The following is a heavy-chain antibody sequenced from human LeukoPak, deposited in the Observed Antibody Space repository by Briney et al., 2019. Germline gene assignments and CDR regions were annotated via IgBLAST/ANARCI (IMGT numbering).Heavy chain of an antibody. CDR2: IEQDGGEK. CDR3: AKSPGVGVTTRFDY. CDR1: GFTFSNYW. V-gene: IGHV3-7*02. D-gene: IGHD1-26*01. Sequence: PGGSLRLSCAASGFTFSNYWMNWVRQAPGKGLEWVVNIEQDGGEKNYVDSVKGRFTISRDNAKNSLYLQMNSLRAEDTAVYYCAKSPGVGVTTRFDYWGQGTLVTVSS. J-gene: IGHJ4*02.